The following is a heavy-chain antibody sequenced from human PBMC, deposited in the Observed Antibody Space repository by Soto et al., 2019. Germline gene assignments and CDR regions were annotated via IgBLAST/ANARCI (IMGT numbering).Heavy chain of an antibody. CDR1: GVSITNTSYY. V-gene: IGHV4-39*01. J-gene: IGHJ6*02. CDR2: IYSGTSA. Sequence: QVQLQESGPGLVKPSETLSLTCIVSGVSITNTSYYWGWIRQPPGKGLEWIGTIYSGTSAYYNPSLMSRLTISVDTAKNLLSLKLSSVTAADTAVYYCATPPTAWDLDVWGQGTTVIVSS. D-gene: IGHD4-17*01. CDR3: ATPPTAWDLDV.